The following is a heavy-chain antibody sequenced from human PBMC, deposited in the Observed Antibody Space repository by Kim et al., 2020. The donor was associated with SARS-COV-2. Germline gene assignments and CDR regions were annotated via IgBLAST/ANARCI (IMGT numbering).Heavy chain of an antibody. CDR1: GFTFSSYG. D-gene: IGHD2-2*01. CDR2: ISYDGSNK. Sequence: GGSLRLSCAASGFTFSSYGMHWVRQAPGKGLEWVAVISYDGSNKYYADSVKGRFTISRDNSKNTLYLQMNSLRAEDTAVYYCARDGLVYQLLWGSGNGMGVWGQGTTVTVSS. V-gene: IGHV3-33*05. J-gene: IGHJ6*02. CDR3: ARDGLVYQLLWGSGNGMGV.